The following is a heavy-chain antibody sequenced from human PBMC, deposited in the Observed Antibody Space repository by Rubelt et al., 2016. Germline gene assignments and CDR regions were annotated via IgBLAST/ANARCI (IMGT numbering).Heavy chain of an antibody. Sequence: SGSTNYNPSLKSRVTISVDTSKNQFSLKLSSVTAEDTAVYYCARTYSYGSGSYSPDYWGQGTLVTVSS. CDR3: ARTYSYGSGSYSPDY. D-gene: IGHD3-10*01. CDR2: SGST. V-gene: IGHV4-34*01. J-gene: IGHJ4*02.